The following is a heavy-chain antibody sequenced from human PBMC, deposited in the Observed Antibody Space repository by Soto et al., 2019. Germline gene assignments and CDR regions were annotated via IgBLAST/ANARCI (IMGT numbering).Heavy chain of an antibody. CDR3: ARDWKAGVAASNLFDP. D-gene: IGHD3-10*01. J-gene: IGHJ5*02. V-gene: IGHV3-30-3*01. CDR2: TSYDGSNQ. Sequence: QVQLVESGGGVVQPGRSLRLSCAASGFTFSSFAIHWVRQAPGKGLEWVALTSYDGSNQYYADSVKGRFTISRDNSKNTLDLQMNSLSSEDTAVYYCARDWKAGVAASNLFDPWGQGTLVTVSS. CDR1: GFTFSSFA.